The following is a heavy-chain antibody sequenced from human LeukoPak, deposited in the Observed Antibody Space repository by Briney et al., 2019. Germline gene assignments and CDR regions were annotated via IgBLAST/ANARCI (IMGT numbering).Heavy chain of an antibody. CDR3: ANDFDY. V-gene: IGHV3-23*01. Sequence: GGSLRLSCAASGFTFSSYAMSWVRQAPGKGLEWVSLISGSGDSTYYADSVKGRFTISRDNSKNTLYLQMNTLRAEDPALYYCANDFDYWGQGTLVTVSS. CDR2: ISGSGDST. J-gene: IGHJ4*02. CDR1: GFTFSSYA.